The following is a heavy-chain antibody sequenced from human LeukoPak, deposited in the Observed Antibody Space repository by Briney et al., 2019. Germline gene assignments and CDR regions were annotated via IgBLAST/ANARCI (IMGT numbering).Heavy chain of an antibody. D-gene: IGHD2-2*02. V-gene: IGHV4-59*08. Sequence: SETLSLTCTVSGGSISSYYWSWIRQPPGKGLEWIGYIYYSGSTNYNPSLKSRVTISVDTSKHQFSLKLSSVTAADTAVYYCARGAGYCSSTSCYTAFDYWGQGTLVTVSS. CDR2: IYYSGST. J-gene: IGHJ4*02. CDR3: ARGAGYCSSTSCYTAFDY. CDR1: GGSISSYY.